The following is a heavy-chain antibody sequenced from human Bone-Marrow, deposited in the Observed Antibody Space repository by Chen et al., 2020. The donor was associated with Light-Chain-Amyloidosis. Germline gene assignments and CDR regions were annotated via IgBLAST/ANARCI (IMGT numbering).Heavy chain of an antibody. V-gene: IGHV4-39*07. CDR1: GGSISSSSYY. D-gene: IGHD3-3*01. CDR3: ARATATYYDFWSGYYSFDY. J-gene: IGHJ4*02. Sequence: QLQLQESGPGLVKPSETLSLTCTVSGGSISSSSYYWGWIRQPPGKGLEWIGSIYYSGSTYYNPSLKIRVTISVDTSKNQFSLKLSSVTAADTAVYYCARATATYYDFWSGYYSFDYWGQGTLVTVSS. CDR2: IYYSGST.